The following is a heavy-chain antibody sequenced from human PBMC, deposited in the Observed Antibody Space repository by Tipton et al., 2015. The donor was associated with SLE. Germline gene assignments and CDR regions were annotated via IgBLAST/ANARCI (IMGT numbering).Heavy chain of an antibody. CDR1: GFTFGDYA. V-gene: IGHV3-49*03. CDR3: TRDRCSGGSCYSVGY. Sequence: SLRLSCTASGFTFGDYAMSWFRQAPGTGLEWVGFIRSKAYRGTTEYAASVKGRFTISRDDSKSIAYLQMNSLKAEDTAVYYCTRDRCSGGSCYSVGYWGQGTLVTVSS. D-gene: IGHD2-15*01. J-gene: IGHJ4*02. CDR2: IRSKAYRGTT.